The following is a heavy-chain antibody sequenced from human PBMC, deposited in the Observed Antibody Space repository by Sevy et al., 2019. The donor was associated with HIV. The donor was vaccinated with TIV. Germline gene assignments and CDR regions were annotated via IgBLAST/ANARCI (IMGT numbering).Heavy chain of an antibody. J-gene: IGHJ4*02. V-gene: IGHV3-72*01. CDR1: GFTFSDHY. CDR3: ATHAGIAAAGRVFDY. D-gene: IGHD6-13*01. CDR2: TRNKADGYTT. Sequence: GGSLRLSCVASGFTFSDHYMEWVRQAPGKGLEWVGLTRNKADGYTTEYAASVKGRFTISRDESKKSLYVQMNSLKAEDTAVYYCATHAGIAAAGRVFDYWGQGTLVTVSS.